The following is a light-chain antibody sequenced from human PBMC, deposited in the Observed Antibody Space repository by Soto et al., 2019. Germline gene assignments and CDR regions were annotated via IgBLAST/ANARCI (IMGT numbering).Light chain of an antibody. CDR3: LQDYNFPWA. CDR2: GAS. Sequence: IQMTQSPSSLAASVGDRVTISCRASQGIRSDLAWYQQKPGKVPKLLIYGASKLESGVPSRFSGSGFGTDFTLTISSLQPEDFATYYCLQDYNFPWAFGQGTKVEIK. V-gene: IGKV1-6*01. J-gene: IGKJ1*01. CDR1: QGIRSD.